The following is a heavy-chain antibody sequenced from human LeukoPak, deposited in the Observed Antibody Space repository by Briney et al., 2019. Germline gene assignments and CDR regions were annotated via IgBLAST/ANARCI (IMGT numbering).Heavy chain of an antibody. CDR1: GGSLTNYY. CDR2: IYHSGST. CDR3: ARGGNYWYFDL. Sequence: SETLSLTCTVSGGSLTNYYWGWIRQPPGKGLEWIGSIYHSGSTYYNPSLKSRVTISVDTSKNQFSLKLSSVTAADTAVYYCARGGNYWYFDLWGRGTLVTVSS. J-gene: IGHJ2*01. D-gene: IGHD4-23*01. V-gene: IGHV4-38-2*02.